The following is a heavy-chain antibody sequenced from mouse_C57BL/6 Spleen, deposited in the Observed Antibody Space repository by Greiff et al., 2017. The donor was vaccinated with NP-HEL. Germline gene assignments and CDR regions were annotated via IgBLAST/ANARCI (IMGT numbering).Heavy chain of an antibody. D-gene: IGHD1-1*01. V-gene: IGHV1-81*01. CDR2: IYPRSGNT. CDR1: GYTFTSYG. J-gene: IGHJ1*03. Sequence: VQLQQSGAELARPGASVKLSCKASGYTFTSYGISWVKQRTGQGLEWIGEIYPRSGNTYYNEKFKGKATLTADKSSSTAYMELRSLTSEDSAVYFCARRGITTVVDYWYFDVWGTGTTVTVPS. CDR3: ARRGITTVVDYWYFDV.